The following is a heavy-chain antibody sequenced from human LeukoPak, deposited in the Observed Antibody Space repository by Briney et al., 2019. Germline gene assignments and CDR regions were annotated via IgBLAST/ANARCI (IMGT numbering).Heavy chain of an antibody. CDR3: VRGSSSN. Sequence: GGSLRLSCAVSGLNITKYWMSWVRQAPGKRLEWVANISPDGSDIQCLDSVRDRFTVSRDNARNSLYLEMNRLRVEYTAIYYCVRGSSSNWGQRTLVTVSS. CDR1: GLNITKYW. D-gene: IGHD2-2*01. CDR2: ISPDGSDI. J-gene: IGHJ4*02. V-gene: IGHV3-7*04.